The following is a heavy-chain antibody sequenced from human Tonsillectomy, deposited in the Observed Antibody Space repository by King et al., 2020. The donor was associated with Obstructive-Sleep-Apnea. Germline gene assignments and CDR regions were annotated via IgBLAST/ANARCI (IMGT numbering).Heavy chain of an antibody. CDR2: ISYSGVT. CDR1: GVSISGYY. V-gene: IGHV4-59*08. D-gene: IGHD1-26*01. Sequence: QLQESGPGLVKPSETLSLTCTVSGVSISGYYWTWIRQPPGKGLEWMGYISYSGVTNYNPSLKSRVTISVDTPKSQFSLKVSSVTAADRAVYYCARHSYSGSYFEHWGQGTLVTVSS. CDR3: ARHSYSGSYFEH. J-gene: IGHJ4*02.